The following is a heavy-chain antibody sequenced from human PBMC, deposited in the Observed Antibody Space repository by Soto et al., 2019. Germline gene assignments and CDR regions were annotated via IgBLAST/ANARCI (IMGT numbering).Heavy chain of an antibody. J-gene: IGHJ4*02. CDR3: ARARYYDRSGYFGGFDY. Sequence: QVQLQESGPGLVKPSQTLSLTYTVSGGSISSGGYYWNWIRQHPGKGLEWIGYIYYSGSTSYNPSLKSRVTISADTSKNQFSLKLSPVTAADTAVYYCARARYYDRSGYFGGFDYWGQGILVTVSS. V-gene: IGHV4-31*03. CDR2: IYYSGST. CDR1: GGSISSGGYY. D-gene: IGHD3-22*01.